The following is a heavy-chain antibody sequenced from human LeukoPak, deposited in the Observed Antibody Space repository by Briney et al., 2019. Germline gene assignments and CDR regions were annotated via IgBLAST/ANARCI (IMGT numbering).Heavy chain of an antibody. V-gene: IGHV3-21*04. J-gene: IGHJ6*02. CDR2: ISSSSSYI. CDR1: GFTFSSYS. D-gene: IGHD3-3*01. Sequence: GGSLRLSCAASGFTFSSYSMNWVRQAPGEGLEWVSSISSSSSYIYYADSVKGRFTISRDNSKNTLYLQMNSLRAEDTAVYYCARDLYDFWSGVYYYYGMDVWGQGTTVTVSS. CDR3: ARDLYDFWSGVYYYYGMDV.